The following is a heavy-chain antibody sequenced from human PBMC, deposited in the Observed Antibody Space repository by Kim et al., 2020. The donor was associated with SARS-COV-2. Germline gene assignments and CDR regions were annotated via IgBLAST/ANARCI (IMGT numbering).Heavy chain of an antibody. CDR3: ARGQTSSSWYYFDY. D-gene: IGHD6-13*01. J-gene: IGHJ4*02. V-gene: IGHV4-34*01. CDR1: GGSFSGYY. CDR2: INHSGST. Sequence: SETLSLTCAVYGGSFSGYYWSWIRQPPGKGLEWIGEINHSGSTNYNPSLKSRVTISVDTSKNQFSLKLSSVTAADTAVYYCARGQTSSSWYYFDYWGQGTLVTVSS.